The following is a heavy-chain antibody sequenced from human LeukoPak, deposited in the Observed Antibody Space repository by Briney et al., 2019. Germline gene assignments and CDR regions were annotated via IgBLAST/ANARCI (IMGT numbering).Heavy chain of an antibody. CDR2: ISSSGNTI. V-gene: IGHV3-48*03. Sequence: GGSLRLSCAASGLSFSNSEVKWARQAPGKGLEWVSYISSSGNTIYYADSVKGRFTISRDNAKNSLYLQMNSLRAEDTAVYYCARDLAYWGQGTLVTVSS. CDR3: ARDLAY. J-gene: IGHJ4*02. D-gene: IGHD3-3*02. CDR1: GLSFSNSE.